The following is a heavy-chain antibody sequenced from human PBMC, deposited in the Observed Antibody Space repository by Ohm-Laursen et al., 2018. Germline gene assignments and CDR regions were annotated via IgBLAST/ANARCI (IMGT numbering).Heavy chain of an antibody. CDR3: AKATGWLDCGDFAY. CDR1: GFTFNNYG. Sequence: SLRLSCSASGFTFNNYGLNWVRQAPGKGLQWVSSISGTGSDTYYADSVKGRFTISRDNSKNTLYLQLTSLRAEDTATYYCAKATGWLDCGDFAYWGQGTQVTVSS. J-gene: IGHJ4*02. V-gene: IGHV3-23*01. CDR2: ISGTGSDT. D-gene: IGHD5-12*01.